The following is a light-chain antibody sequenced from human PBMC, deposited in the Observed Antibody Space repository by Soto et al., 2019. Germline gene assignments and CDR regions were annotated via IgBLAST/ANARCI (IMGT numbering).Light chain of an antibody. J-gene: IGLJ1*01. CDR1: ISDVGGYNY. V-gene: IGLV2-14*01. CDR2: DVS. CDR3: SSYTSSSTPYV. Sequence: QSVLTHPSSVTGSPEQSLIIPCIRTISDVGGYNYVSWYQQHPGKAPKLMIYDVSNRPSGVSNRFSGSKSGNTASLTISGLQAEDEADYYCSSYTSSSTPYVFGTGT.